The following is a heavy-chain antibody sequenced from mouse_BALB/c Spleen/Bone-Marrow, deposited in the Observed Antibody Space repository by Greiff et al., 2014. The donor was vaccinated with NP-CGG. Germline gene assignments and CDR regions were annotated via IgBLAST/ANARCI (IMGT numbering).Heavy chain of an antibody. CDR3: AGPLYYYGSSTFYAMDY. J-gene: IGHJ4*01. CDR1: GFAFSSYD. Sequence: EVKLMESGGGLVKPGGSLKLSCAASGFAFSSYDMSWVRQTPEKRLEWVAYISSGGGSTYYPDTVKGRFTISRDNAKNTLYLQMSSLRSEYTAMYYCAGPLYYYGSSTFYAMDYWGQGTSVTVSS. V-gene: IGHV5-12-1*01. D-gene: IGHD1-1*01. CDR2: ISSGGGST.